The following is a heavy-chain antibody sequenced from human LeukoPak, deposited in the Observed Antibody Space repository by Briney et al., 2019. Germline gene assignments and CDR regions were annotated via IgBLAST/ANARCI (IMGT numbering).Heavy chain of an antibody. CDR2: IWYDGSNK. J-gene: IGHJ4*02. V-gene: IGHV3-33*01. D-gene: IGHD5-12*01. CDR3: ARDRNSGYDSVDY. Sequence: PGRSLRLSCAASGFTFSSYGMHWVRQAPGKGLEWVAVIWYDGSNKYYAGSVKGRFTISRDNSKNTLYLQMNSLRAEDTAVYYCARDRNSGYDSVDYWGQGTLVTVSS. CDR1: GFTFSSYG.